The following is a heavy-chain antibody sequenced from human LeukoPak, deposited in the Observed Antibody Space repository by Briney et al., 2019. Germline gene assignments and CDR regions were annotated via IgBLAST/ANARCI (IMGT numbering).Heavy chain of an antibody. Sequence: GGSLRLSCAASGFTFSRYAMSWVRQAPGKGLEWGSSITGSGGSTYYADSVKGRFTISRDNSKNTLYLKMNSLRAEDTAVYYCAKDRIAAASPLFDYWGQGTLVTVSS. CDR3: AKDRIAAASPLFDY. CDR1: GFTFSRYA. CDR2: ITGSGGST. D-gene: IGHD6-6*01. J-gene: IGHJ4*02. V-gene: IGHV3-23*01.